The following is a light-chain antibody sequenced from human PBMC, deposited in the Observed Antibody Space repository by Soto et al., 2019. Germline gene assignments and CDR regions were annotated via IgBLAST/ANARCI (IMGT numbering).Light chain of an antibody. CDR3: QKYNGAPFT. J-gene: IGKJ3*01. CDR2: GAS. CDR1: QSVSNNY. V-gene: IGKV3-20*01. Sequence: DIVLTQSPGTLSLSPGERATLSCRASQSVSNNYLAWYQQKPGQAPRLLIYGASTRATGIPDRFSGSGSGTDFTLTISRLEPEDFATYYCQKYNGAPFTFGPGTKVDIK.